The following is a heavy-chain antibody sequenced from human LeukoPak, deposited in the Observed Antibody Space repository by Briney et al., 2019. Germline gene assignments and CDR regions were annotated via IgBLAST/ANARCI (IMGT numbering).Heavy chain of an antibody. V-gene: IGHV1-46*01. D-gene: IGHD4-17*01. CDR1: GYTFTSYY. CDR3: ARQAVTTGWYFDY. Sequence: ASVKVSCKASGYTFTSYYLHWVRQAPGQGLEWMGIFNPSDGRATYTQKFQGRVTMTRDTSTSTVYMDPSSLRSDDTAVYYCARQAVTTGWYFDYWGQGTLVAVSS. CDR2: FNPSDGRA. J-gene: IGHJ4*02.